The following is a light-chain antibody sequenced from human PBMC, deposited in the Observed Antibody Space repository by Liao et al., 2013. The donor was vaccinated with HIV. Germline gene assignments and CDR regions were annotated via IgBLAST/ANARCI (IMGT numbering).Light chain of an antibody. Sequence: SYELTQSPSVSVAPRQTARITCGGNNIGSQIVHWYQQKPGQSPVLVFSPDSDRPSGIPDRFSDSNSGNTATLTISRVEAGDEADYFCQVWDRSSEHVVFGGGTKLTVL. J-gene: IGLJ3*02. CDR2: PDS. V-gene: IGLV3-21*02. CDR1: NIGSQI. CDR3: QVWDRSSEHVV.